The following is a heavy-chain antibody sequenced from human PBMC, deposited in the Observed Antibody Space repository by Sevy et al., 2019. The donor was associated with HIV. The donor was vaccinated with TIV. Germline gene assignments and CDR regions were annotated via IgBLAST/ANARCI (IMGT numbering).Heavy chain of an antibody. CDR3: ARVKKDFWSGYYRDYYYYGMDV. D-gene: IGHD3-3*01. V-gene: IGHV4-59*13. CDR1: GGSISSYY. CDR2: IYYSGST. J-gene: IGHJ6*02. Sequence: SETLSLTCTVSGGSISSYYWSWIRQPPGKGLEWIGYIYYSGSTNYNPSLKSRVTISVDTSKNQFSLKLSSVTAADTAVYYWARVKKDFWSGYYRDYYYYGMDVWGQGTTVTVSS.